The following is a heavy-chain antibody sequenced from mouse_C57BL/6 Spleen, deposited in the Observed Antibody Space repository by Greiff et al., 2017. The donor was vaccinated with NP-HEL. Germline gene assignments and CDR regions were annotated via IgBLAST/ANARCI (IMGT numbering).Heavy chain of an antibody. V-gene: IGHV1-26*01. J-gene: IGHJ4*01. Sequence: EVKLQQSGPELVKPGASVKISCKASGYTFTDYYMNWVKQSHGKSLEWIGDINPNNGGTSYNQKFKGKATLTVDKSSSTAYMELRSLTSEDSAVYYCARDDRMDYWGQGTSVTVSS. CDR2: INPNNGGT. D-gene: IGHD2-14*01. CDR3: ARDDRMDY. CDR1: GYTFTDYY.